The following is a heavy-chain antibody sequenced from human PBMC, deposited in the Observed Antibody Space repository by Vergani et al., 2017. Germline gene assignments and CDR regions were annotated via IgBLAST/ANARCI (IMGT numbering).Heavy chain of an antibody. CDR2: INPNSGGT. D-gene: IGHD3-10*01. Sequence: QVQLVQSGAEVKKPGASVKVSCKASGYTFTGYYMHWVRQAPGQGLEWMGWINPNSGGTNYAQKFQGRVTMTRDTSISTANMGLCRLRSDDTAVDYCVWSHWGGAGVGGFDYWGQGTLVTVSS. V-gene: IGHV1-2*02. J-gene: IGHJ4*02. CDR3: VWSHWGGAGVGGFDY. CDR1: GYTFTGYY.